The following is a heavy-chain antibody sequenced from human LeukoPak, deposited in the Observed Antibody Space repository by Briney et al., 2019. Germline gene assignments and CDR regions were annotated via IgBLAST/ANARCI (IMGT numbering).Heavy chain of an antibody. J-gene: IGHJ6*03. Sequence: KPGGSLRLSCAASGFTFSSYSMNWVRQAPGKGLEWVSSISSSSSYIYYADSVKGRFTISRDNAKNSLYLQMNSLRAEDTAVYYCARGYCSSTSCYNYMDVWGKGTTVTVSS. CDR2: ISSSSSYI. CDR3: ARGYCSSTSCYNYMDV. V-gene: IGHV3-21*01. CDR1: GFTFSSYS. D-gene: IGHD2-2*02.